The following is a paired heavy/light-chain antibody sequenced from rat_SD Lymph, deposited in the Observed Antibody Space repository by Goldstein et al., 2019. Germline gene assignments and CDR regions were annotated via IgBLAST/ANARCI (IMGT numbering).Heavy chain of an antibody. CDR2: MWSGGNT. CDR3: NRDEIMGSFDY. J-gene: IGHJ2*01. Sequence: EVQLKESGPGLVQPSQTLSLTCTVSGFSLTDYSVHWVRQPPGKGLEWMGVMWSGGNTAYNSALKSRLSISRDTSKSQVFLKMNSLQTEDTAIYYCNRDEIMGSFDYWGQGVMVTVSS. D-gene: IGHD1-5*01. CDR1: GFSLTDYS. V-gene: IGHV2S63*01.
Light chain of an antibody. CDR1: EGVNSY. J-gene: IGKJ1*01. CDR3: QQSWNDWT. CDR2: KVS. Sequence: DTVLTQSPALAVSPGERVSISCRASEGVNSYMHWYQQKPGQQPKLLIYKVSSLASRVPARFSGSGSGTDFTLTIDPVEADDTATYFCQQSWNDWTFGGGTKLELK. V-gene: IGKV3S11*01.